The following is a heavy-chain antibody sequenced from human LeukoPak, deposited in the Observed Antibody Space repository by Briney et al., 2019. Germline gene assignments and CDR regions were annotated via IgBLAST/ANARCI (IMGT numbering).Heavy chain of an antibody. CDR2: IYYGEST. Sequence: SETLSLTCTVSGGSISTYYWSWIRQPPGKGLECIGYIYYGESTNYNPSLKSRVTIFVDTSKNQFSLKLSSVTAADTAVYYCARGLGSSDAFDIWGQGTMVTVSS. CDR3: ARGLGSSDAFDI. V-gene: IGHV4-59*01. CDR1: GGSISTYY. J-gene: IGHJ3*02. D-gene: IGHD1-26*01.